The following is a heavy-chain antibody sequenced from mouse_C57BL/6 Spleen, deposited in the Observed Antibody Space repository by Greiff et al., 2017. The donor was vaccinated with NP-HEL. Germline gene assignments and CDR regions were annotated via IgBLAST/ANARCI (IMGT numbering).Heavy chain of an antibody. V-gene: IGHV1-82*01. D-gene: IGHD2-1*01. CDR2: IYTGDGDT. J-gene: IGHJ2*01. CDR1: GYAFSSSW. Sequence: QVQLQQSGPELVKPGASVKISCKASGYAFSSSWMNWVKQRPGKGLEWIGRIYTGDGDTNYNGKFTGQVTLTADKQSSAAYMPLSSLTSEDSAVYFCASLLLGYGNYVDYWGQGTTLTVSS. CDR3: ASLLLGYGNYVDY.